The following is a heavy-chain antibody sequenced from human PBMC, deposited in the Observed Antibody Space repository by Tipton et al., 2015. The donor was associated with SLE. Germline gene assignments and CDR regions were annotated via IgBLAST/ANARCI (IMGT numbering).Heavy chain of an antibody. CDR1: GYTFSTYI. CDR2: INTNTGNP. V-gene: IGHV7-4-1*02. CDR3: ARVGANGYNYYPAV. D-gene: IGHD5-24*01. Sequence: QLVQSGAEVKKPGASVKVSCKASGYTFSTYIMNWVRQAPGQGLEWMGWINTNTGNPTYAQGFTGRFVFSLDTSVSTAYLEISSLKAEDTAVYYCARVGANGYNYYPAVWGQGTTVTVSS. J-gene: IGHJ6*02.